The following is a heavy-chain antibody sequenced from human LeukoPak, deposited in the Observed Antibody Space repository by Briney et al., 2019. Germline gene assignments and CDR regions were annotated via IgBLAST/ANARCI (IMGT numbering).Heavy chain of an antibody. CDR3: ARVDYAGGY. D-gene: IGHD4-17*01. CDR1: GFTFSTYS. J-gene: IGHJ4*02. CDR2: ISSGSSTI. Sequence: QAGGSLRLSCAASGFTFSTYSMNWVRQAPGKGLEWVSYISSGSSTIYYADSVKGRFTISRDNAKNSLYLQMNSLKAEDTAMYYCARVDYAGGYWGQGTLVTVSS. V-gene: IGHV3-48*04.